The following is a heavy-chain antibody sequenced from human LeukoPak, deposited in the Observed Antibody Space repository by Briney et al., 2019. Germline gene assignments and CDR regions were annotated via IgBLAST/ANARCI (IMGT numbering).Heavy chain of an antibody. D-gene: IGHD5-18*01. CDR2: ISGSGGST. J-gene: IGHJ4*02. Sequence: GGSLRLSCAASGFTFSSYAMSWVRQPPGKGLEWVSAISGSGGSTYYADSVKGRFTISRDNSKNTLYLQMNSLRAEDTAVYYCATDRSWIQLWLYYFDSWGQGTLVTVSS. CDR1: GFTFSSYA. CDR3: ATDRSWIQLWLYYFDS. V-gene: IGHV3-23*01.